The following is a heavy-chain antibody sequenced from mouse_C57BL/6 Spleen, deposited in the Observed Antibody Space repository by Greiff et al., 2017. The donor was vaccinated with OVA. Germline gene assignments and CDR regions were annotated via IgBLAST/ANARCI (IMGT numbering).Heavy chain of an antibody. D-gene: IGHD2-4*01. CDR2: ISSGSSTI. CDR1: GFTFSDYG. J-gene: IGHJ1*03. V-gene: IGHV5-17*01. Sequence: EVHLVESGGGLVKPGGSLKLSCAASGFTFSDYGMHWVRQAPEKGLEWVAYISSGSSTIYYADTVKGRFTISRDNAKNTLFLQMTSLRSEDTAMYYCAAMIRKYFDVWGTGTTVTVSS. CDR3: AAMIRKYFDV.